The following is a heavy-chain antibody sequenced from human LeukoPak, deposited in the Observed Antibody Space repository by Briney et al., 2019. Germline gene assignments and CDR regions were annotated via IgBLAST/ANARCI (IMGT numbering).Heavy chain of an antibody. CDR1: SASFSGYY. J-gene: IGHJ6*04. CDR3: ARGRLRFLEMDV. CDR2: INHTGST. Sequence: PSETLSLTCAVYSASFSGYYWAWIRQPPGKGLEWIGEINHTGSTTYNPSLKSRVTMSVDTSKNRFSLKLNSVTAADTAVYYCARGRLRFLEMDVWGKGTMVTVSS. V-gene: IGHV4-34*01. D-gene: IGHD3-3*01.